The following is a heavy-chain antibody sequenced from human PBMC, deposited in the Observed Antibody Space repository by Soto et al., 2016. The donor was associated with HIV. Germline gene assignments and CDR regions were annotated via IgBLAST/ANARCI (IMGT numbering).Heavy chain of an antibody. D-gene: IGHD2-2*01. Sequence: QVQLQQWGAGLLKPSETLSLKCAVYGGSFSGHYWSWIRQFPGQGLEWIGEITHFGRTNYNPSLKGRVSLSVDTSKNQFSLKMDSVTAADTAVYYCVRPTTMTSDAFDIWGQGDIGHRLC. V-gene: IGHV4-34*02. CDR1: GGSFSGHY. J-gene: IGHJ3*02. CDR3: VRPTTMTSDAFDI. CDR2: ITHFGRT.